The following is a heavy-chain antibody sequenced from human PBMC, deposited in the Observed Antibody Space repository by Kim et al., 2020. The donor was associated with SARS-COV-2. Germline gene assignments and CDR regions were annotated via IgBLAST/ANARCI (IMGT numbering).Heavy chain of an antibody. CDR3: ARDKGRSGRWTPMDV. D-gene: IGHD3-3*01. J-gene: IGHJ6*02. V-gene: IGHV3-72*01. Sequence: ASVKGRFTIARDDSRNSLYLQMNSLETEDTAMYYCARDKGRSGRWTPMDVWGQGTTVTVSS.